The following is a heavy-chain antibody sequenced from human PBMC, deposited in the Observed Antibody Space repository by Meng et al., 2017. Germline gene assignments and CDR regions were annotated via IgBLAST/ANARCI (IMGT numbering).Heavy chain of an antibody. CDR1: GGSVSDYY. CDR3: ARGPTTMAHDFDY. V-gene: IGHV4-34*01. Sequence: QVQLQQWGAGLLKPSETLSLTCVCFGGSVSDYYWSWIRQPPGKGLEWIGEINHSGSTNYNPSLENRATISVDTSQNNLSLKLSSVTAADSAVYYCARGPTTMAHDFDYWGQGTLVTVSS. J-gene: IGHJ4*02. CDR2: INHSGST. D-gene: IGHD4-11*01.